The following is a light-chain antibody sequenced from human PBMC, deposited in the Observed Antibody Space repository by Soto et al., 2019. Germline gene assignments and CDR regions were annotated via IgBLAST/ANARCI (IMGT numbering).Light chain of an antibody. CDR2: GAS. J-gene: IGKJ2*01. CDR1: QSVSSN. V-gene: IGKV3-15*01. Sequence: EIVMTQSPATLSVSPGERATLSCRASQSVSSNLAWYQQKPGQAPRLLIYGASTRATGIPARFSGNGSGTEYTLTISSLQYEDFAVYYCQQYNNWPTMYTFGQGTKLEIK. CDR3: QQYNNWPTMYT.